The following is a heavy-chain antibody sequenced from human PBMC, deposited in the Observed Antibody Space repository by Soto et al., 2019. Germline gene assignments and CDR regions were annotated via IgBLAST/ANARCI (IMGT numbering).Heavy chain of an antibody. CDR2: VSYGGRNR. V-gene: IGHV3-30*03. CDR1: RLSFVRYC. J-gene: IGHJ6*02. CDR3: ARAYLDHGPDV. Sequence: WSPRISCVCSRLSFVRYCIHWVRQAPGKGLEWVAWVSYGGRNRNYADSLKARLTISRDNSKDTAFLQINSLGPDDTSVYYCARAYLDHGPDVSGQGPSVTGSS.